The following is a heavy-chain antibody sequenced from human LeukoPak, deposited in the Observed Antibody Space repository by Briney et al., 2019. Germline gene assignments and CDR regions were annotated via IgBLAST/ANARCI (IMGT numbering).Heavy chain of an antibody. Sequence: GGSLRLSCAASGFTFSSYWMSWVRRAPGKGLEWVANIKQDGSEKYYVDSVKGRFTISRDNAKNSLYLQMNSLRAEDTAVYYCARVRVVVPAAIPGAFDIWGQGTMVTVSS. J-gene: IGHJ3*02. CDR3: ARVRVVVPAAIPGAFDI. CDR1: GFTFSSYW. V-gene: IGHV3-7*01. CDR2: IKQDGSEK. D-gene: IGHD2-2*02.